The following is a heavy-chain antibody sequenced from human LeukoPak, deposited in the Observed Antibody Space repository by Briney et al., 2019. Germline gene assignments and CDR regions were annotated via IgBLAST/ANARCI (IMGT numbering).Heavy chain of an antibody. Sequence: SQTLSLTCTVSGGSISSGDYYWRWIRQPPGKGLEWIGYIYYSGSTYYNPSLKSRVTISVDTSKNQFSLKLSSVTDADTAVYYCARGALWGNYNFDYWGQGTLVTVSS. CDR1: GGSISSGDYY. CDR2: IYYSGST. V-gene: IGHV4-30-4*01. J-gene: IGHJ4*02. D-gene: IGHD3-10*01. CDR3: ARGALWGNYNFDY.